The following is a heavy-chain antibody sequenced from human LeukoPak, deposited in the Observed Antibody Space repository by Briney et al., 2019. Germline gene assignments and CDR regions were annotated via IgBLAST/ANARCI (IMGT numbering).Heavy chain of an antibody. Sequence: GGSLRLSCAASGFTFSSYEMNWVRQAPGKGLEWVSYISSSGSTIYYADSVKDRFTISRDNAKNSLYLQMNSLRAEDTAVYHCARPLTTVAYGDDAFDIWGQGTMVTVSS. CDR1: GFTFSSYE. D-gene: IGHD4-23*01. V-gene: IGHV3-48*03. CDR2: ISSSGSTI. J-gene: IGHJ3*02. CDR3: ARPLTTVAYGDDAFDI.